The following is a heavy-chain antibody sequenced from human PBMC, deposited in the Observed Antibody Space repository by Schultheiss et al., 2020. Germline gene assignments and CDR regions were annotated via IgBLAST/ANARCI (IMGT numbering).Heavy chain of an antibody. CDR3: ARDFMITFGGVIVIPGGDY. Sequence: GGSLRLSCAASGFTFSSYAMSWVRQAPGKGLEWVSYISSSGSTIYYADSVKGRFTISRDNAKNSLYLQMNSLRAEDTAVYYCARDFMITFGGVIVIPGGDYWGQGTLVTVSS. V-gene: IGHV3-48*04. J-gene: IGHJ4*02. D-gene: IGHD3-16*02. CDR2: ISSSGSTI. CDR1: GFTFSSYA.